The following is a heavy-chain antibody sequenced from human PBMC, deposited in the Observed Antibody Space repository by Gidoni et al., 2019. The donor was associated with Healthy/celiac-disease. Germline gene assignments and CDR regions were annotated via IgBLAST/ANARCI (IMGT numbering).Heavy chain of an antibody. V-gene: IGHV4-39*01. Sequence: QLQLQELGPGLVKPSETLSLTCTVSGGSISSSSYYWGWIRQPPGKGLEWIGSIYYSGSTYYNPSLQSRVTISVDTSKNQFSLKLSSVTAADTAVYYCARRGMGSGWLYYYYGMDVWGQGTTVTVSS. D-gene: IGHD6-19*01. CDR3: ARRGMGSGWLYYYYGMDV. CDR2: IYYSGST. CDR1: GGSISSSSYY. J-gene: IGHJ6*02.